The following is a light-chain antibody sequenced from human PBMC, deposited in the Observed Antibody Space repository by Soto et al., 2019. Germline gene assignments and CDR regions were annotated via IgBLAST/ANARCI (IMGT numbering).Light chain of an antibody. V-gene: IGLV2-14*01. J-gene: IGLJ1*01. CDR3: ISYTSTSTYV. CDR1: NSDIGGYDF. CDR2: EVS. Sequence: QSVLTQPASVSGSPGQSITISCTGTNSDIGGYDFVSWYQQLPGKAPKLMIFEVSNRPSGVSDRFSGSKSDNTASLTITGLLPADEADYYCISYTSTSTYVFGTGTKLTVL.